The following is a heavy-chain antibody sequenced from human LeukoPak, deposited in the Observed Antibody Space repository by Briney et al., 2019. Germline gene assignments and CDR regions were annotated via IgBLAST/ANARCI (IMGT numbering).Heavy chain of an antibody. CDR1: GFTFDDYA. V-gene: IGHV3-9*03. D-gene: IGHD2-2*01. CDR2: IRWNSGSI. J-gene: IGHJ4*02. CDR3: ARGGYQLIPDLVLYFDS. Sequence: GRSLRLSCAASGFTFDDYAMHWVRQAPGKGLEWVSGIRWNSGSIAYADSVRGRFTISRDNAKNSLYLQMNSLRAEDMALYYCARGGYQLIPDLVLYFDSWGQGTLVTVSS.